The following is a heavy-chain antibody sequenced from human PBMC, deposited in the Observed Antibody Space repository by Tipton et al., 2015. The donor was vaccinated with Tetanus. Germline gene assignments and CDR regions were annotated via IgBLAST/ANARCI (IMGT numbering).Heavy chain of an antibody. Sequence: QSGAEVKMPGASVKVSCKASGFSLTTYAINRVRQAPGQGLEWMGWINTNTGNPTYAQGFTRRFVFSLDTSVSTAYLQISTLKADDTAVYYCARHWWGYDVLSGYNWFDPWGQGTLVTVSS. V-gene: IGHV7-4-1*02. CDR1: GFSLTTYA. J-gene: IGHJ5*02. D-gene: IGHD3-3*01. CDR3: ARHWWGYDVLSGYNWFDP. CDR2: INTNTGNP.